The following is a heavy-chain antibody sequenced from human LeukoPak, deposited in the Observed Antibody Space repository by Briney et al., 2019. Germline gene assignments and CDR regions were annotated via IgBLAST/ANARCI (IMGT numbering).Heavy chain of an antibody. CDR2: IYYSGST. CDR3: ARQEGDYDFWSGFDY. J-gene: IGHJ4*02. CDR1: GGSISSYY. V-gene: IGHV4-59*08. D-gene: IGHD3-3*01. Sequence: SETLSLTCTVSGGSISSYYWSWIRQPPGKGLEWIGYIYYSGSTNYNPSLKSRVTISVDTSKNQFPLKLSSVTAADTAVYYCARQEGDYDFWSGFDYWGQGTLVTVSS.